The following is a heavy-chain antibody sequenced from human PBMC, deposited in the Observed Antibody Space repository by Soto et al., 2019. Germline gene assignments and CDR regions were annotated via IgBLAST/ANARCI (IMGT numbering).Heavy chain of an antibody. D-gene: IGHD6-19*01. CDR3: AKEGTSGLYYFDY. CDR2: ISGSGDSP. V-gene: IGHV3-23*01. CDR1: GFTFSSYA. Sequence: GSLRLSGAASGFTFSSYAMSWVRQAPGKGLEWVSIISGSGDSPYYADSVKGRFTISRDNSRNTLYLQMNSLRAGDSAKYYCAKEGTSGLYYFDYWGQGTLVTVSS. J-gene: IGHJ4*02.